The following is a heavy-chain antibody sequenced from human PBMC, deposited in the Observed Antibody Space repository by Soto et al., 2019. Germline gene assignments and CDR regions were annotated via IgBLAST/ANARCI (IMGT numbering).Heavy chain of an antibody. J-gene: IGHJ5*02. Sequence: AGGSLRLSCAASGFGFSTHALSWVRQAPGKGLEWLSSITNTGITTHYADSVKGRFTISRENSRNTLHLQMNNLRVDDTAVYCAKGFDNGDTKHIDLWGQGTLVT. CDR3: AKGFDNGDTKHIDL. CDR2: ITNTGITT. V-gene: IGHV3-23*01. CDR1: GFGFSTHA. D-gene: IGHD4-17*01.